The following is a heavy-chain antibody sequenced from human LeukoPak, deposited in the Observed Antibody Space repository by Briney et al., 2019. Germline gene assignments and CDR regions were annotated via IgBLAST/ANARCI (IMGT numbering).Heavy chain of an antibody. V-gene: IGHV4-59*01. Sequence: KSSDTLSLTCTGSVGSISRYHWSWIRQPPGKGLEWIGYIYYIVSTHYNPSLKSRLTLSVDTSTNQFSLNLSTVTPAYTAVYYCASVPRGAYGDPRAYFDYWGHRTLVTVSS. CDR3: ASVPRGAYGDPRAYFDY. J-gene: IGHJ4*01. CDR1: VGSISRYH. CDR2: IYYIVST. D-gene: IGHD4-17*01.